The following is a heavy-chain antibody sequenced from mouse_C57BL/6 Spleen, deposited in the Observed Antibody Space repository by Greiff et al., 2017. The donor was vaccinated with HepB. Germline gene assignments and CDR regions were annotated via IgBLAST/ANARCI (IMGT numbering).Heavy chain of an antibody. CDR1: GYTFTSYW. D-gene: IGHD2-1*01. CDR2: IDPSDSYT. CDR3: ASYGNYDFDY. Sequence: QVQLQQPGAELVKPGASVKLSCKASGYTFTSYWMQWVKQRPGQGLEWIGEIDPSDSYTNYNQKFKGKATLTVDTSASTAYMQLSSLTSEDSAVYYCASYGNYDFDYWGKGTTLTVSS. V-gene: IGHV1-50*01. J-gene: IGHJ2*01.